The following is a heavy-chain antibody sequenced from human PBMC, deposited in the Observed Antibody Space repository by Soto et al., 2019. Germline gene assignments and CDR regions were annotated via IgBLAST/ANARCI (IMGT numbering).Heavy chain of an antibody. V-gene: IGHV3-23*01. CDR3: AKGRDYDDSYFDY. CDR2: ISGGGGST. D-gene: IGHD4-17*01. J-gene: IGHJ4*02. CDR1: GFTFSSYA. Sequence: EVQLLESGGGLVQPGGSLRLSCAVSGFTFSSYAMRWVRQAPGKGLEWVSIISGGGGSTYYADSVRGRFIISRDNFRTTLSLQMSRLRAEDTAVYYCAKGRDYDDSYFDYWGQGTLVPVSS.